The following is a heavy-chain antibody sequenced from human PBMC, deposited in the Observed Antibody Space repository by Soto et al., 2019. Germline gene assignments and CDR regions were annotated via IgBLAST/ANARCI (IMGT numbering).Heavy chain of an antibody. CDR1: GGSISSYY. CDR3: ARAINLEWLLYGMDV. J-gene: IGHJ6*02. V-gene: IGHV4-59*01. D-gene: IGHD3-3*01. CDR2: IYYSGST. Sequence: PSETLSLTCTVSGGSISSYYWSWIRQPPGKGLEWIGYIYYSGSTNYNPSLKSRVTISVDTSKNQFSLKLSSVTAADTAVYYCARAINLEWLLYGMDVWGQGTTVTVSS.